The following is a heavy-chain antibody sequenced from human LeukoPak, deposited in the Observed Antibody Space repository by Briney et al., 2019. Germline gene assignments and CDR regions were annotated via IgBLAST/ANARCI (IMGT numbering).Heavy chain of an antibody. CDR1: GGSISSYY. D-gene: IGHD3-9*01. Sequence: SETLSLTCTVSGGSISSYYWSWIRQPPGKGLEWIGYIYYSGSTNYNPSLKSRVTISVDTSKNQFSLKLSSVTAADTAVYYCARVSFRGILTGYFDYWGQGTLVTVSS. CDR2: IYYSGST. CDR3: ARVSFRGILTGYFDY. J-gene: IGHJ4*02. V-gene: IGHV4-59*01.